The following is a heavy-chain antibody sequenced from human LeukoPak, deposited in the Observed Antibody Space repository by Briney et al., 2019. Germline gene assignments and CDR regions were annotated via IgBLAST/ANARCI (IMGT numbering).Heavy chain of an antibody. D-gene: IGHD5-12*01. CDR1: GGSISSYY. V-gene: IGHV4-4*07. J-gene: IGHJ3*02. CDR2: IYTSGST. Sequence: PSETLSLTCTVSGGSISSYYWSWIRQPAGKGLEWIGRIYTSGSTNYNPSLKSRVTMSVDTSKNQFSLKLSSVTAADTAVYYCARGGRWLQLRDAFDIWGQGTMVTVSS. CDR3: ARGGRWLQLRDAFDI.